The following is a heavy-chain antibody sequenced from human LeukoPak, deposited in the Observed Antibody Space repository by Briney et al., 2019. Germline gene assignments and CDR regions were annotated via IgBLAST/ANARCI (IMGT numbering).Heavy chain of an antibody. CDR1: GFTFSSYS. J-gene: IGHJ4*02. Sequence: GGSLRLSCAASGFTFSSYSMNWVRQAPGKGLEWVSSISSSSSYIYYADSVKGRFTVSRDNAKNSLYLQMNSLRAEDTAEYYCAREEGTDCGGDCYSGYWGQGTLVTVSS. D-gene: IGHD2-21*02. CDR2: ISSSSSYI. CDR3: AREEGTDCGGDCYSGY. V-gene: IGHV3-21*01.